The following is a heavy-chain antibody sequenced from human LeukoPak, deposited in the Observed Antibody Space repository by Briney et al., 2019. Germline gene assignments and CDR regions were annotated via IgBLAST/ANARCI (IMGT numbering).Heavy chain of an antibody. CDR3: ARESGPRSGFT. V-gene: IGHV5-51*01. D-gene: IGHD3-3*01. Sequence: GESLKISCKGSGYRFNSHWIGWVRQMPGKGLEWMGIIYPGASDTRYSPSFQGQVTISVDKSISTAYLQWSSLKASDAAMYYCARESGPRSGFTWGQGTMVTVSS. CDR1: GYRFNSHW. J-gene: IGHJ3*01. CDR2: IYPGASDT.